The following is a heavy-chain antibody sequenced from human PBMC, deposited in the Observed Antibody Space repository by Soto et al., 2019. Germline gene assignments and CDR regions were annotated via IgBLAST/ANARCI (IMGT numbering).Heavy chain of an antibody. V-gene: IGHV4-4*07. CDR2: IYTSGST. CDR3: ARDCFRGSSSLCYYGMDV. Sequence: PSETLSLTCTVSGGSISSYYWSWIRQPAGKGLEWIGRIYTSGSTNYNPSLKSRVTMSVDTSKNQFSLKLSSATAADTAVYYCARDCFRGSSSLCYYGMDVWGQGTTVTVSS. J-gene: IGHJ6*02. D-gene: IGHD6-13*01. CDR1: GGSISSYY.